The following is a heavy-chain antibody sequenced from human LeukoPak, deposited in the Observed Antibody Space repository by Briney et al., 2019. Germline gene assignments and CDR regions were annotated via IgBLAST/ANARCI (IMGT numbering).Heavy chain of an antibody. Sequence: SGPTLVKPTQTLTLTCTFSGFSLTTSGVGVGRIRQPPGKALEWLAYIYWDDDKRYSATLMSRLTITKDTSKNQVVLTVTNMDPVDTATYYCAHRKVDTPMGPWGQGILVTVSS. CDR2: IYWDDDK. V-gene: IGHV2-5*02. CDR1: GFSLTTSGVG. D-gene: IGHD5-18*01. J-gene: IGHJ5*02. CDR3: AHRKVDTPMGP.